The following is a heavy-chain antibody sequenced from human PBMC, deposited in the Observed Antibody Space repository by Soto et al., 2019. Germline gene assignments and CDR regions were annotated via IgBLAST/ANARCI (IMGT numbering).Heavy chain of an antibody. J-gene: IGHJ4*02. CDR2: ISSSSSYT. CDR1: GFTFSDYY. CDR3: ARARYNYYGSGSSDY. Sequence: GGSLRLSCAASGFTFSDYYMSWIRQAPGKGLDWVSYISSSSSYTNYADSVKGRFTISRDNAKNSLYLQMNSLRAEDTAVYYCARARYNYYGSGSSDYWGQGTLVTVSS. V-gene: IGHV3-11*06. D-gene: IGHD3-10*01.